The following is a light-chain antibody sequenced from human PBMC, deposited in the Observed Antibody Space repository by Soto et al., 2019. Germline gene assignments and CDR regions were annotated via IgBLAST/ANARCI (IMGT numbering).Light chain of an antibody. CDR1: NIGSKS. CDR2: YDS. Sequence: SYELTQPPSVSVAPGKTARITCGGNNIGSKSVHWYQQKPGQAPVLVIYYDSDRPSGIPERFSGSNSGNTVTLTISRVEAGDEADYYCQVWDSSSDHPGEFGGGTKLTVL. V-gene: IGLV3-21*04. J-gene: IGLJ2*01. CDR3: QVWDSSSDHPGE.